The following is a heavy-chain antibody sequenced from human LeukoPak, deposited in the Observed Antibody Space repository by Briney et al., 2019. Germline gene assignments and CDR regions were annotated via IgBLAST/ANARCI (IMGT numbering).Heavy chain of an antibody. J-gene: IGHJ6*04. D-gene: IGHD3-10*02. CDR3: AELGITMIGGV. V-gene: IGHV3-7*01. Sequence: GSLRLSCVASGFAFSSYWMNWVRQAPGKGLEWVANIKQDGSEKYYVDSVKGRFTISRDNAKNSLYLQMNSLRAEDTAVYYCAELGITMIGGVWGKGTTVTISS. CDR2: IKQDGSEK. CDR1: GFAFSSYW.